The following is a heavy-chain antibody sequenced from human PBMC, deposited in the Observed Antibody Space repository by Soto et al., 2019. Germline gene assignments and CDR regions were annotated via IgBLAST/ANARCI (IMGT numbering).Heavy chain of an antibody. CDR2: IIPIFPTP. CDR3: ARDKDRQQLGGNYYYIMDV. CDR1: GGSFRTNA. Sequence: QVQLVQSGAEVKKPGSSVKISCKASGGSFRTNAFSWVRQAPGQGLEWMGGIIPIFPTPDYAQKFQGRVTITADESTTTTYMALSSLRSEDTATYYCARDKDRQQLGGNYYYIMDVWGQGTRVSVSS. V-gene: IGHV1-69*12. D-gene: IGHD1-1*01. J-gene: IGHJ6*02.